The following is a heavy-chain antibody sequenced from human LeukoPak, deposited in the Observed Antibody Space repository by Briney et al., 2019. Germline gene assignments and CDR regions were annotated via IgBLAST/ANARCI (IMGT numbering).Heavy chain of an antibody. CDR3: ARDYCSSTSCLFDY. CDR1: GYRFSDHG. CDR2: IWYDGTNK. J-gene: IGHJ4*02. D-gene: IGHD2-2*01. Sequence: GGSLRLSCTASGYRFSDHGIHWVRQAPGKGLEWVALIWYDGTNKYYADSVKGRFTISRDNSKNTLYLQMNSLRAEDTAVYYCARDYCSSTSCLFDYWGQGTLVTVSS. V-gene: IGHV3-33*01.